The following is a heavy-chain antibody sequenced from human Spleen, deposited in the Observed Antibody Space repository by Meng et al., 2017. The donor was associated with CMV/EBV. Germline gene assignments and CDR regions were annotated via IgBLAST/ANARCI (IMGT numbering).Heavy chain of an antibody. Sequence: GESLKISCVASGFTFGDHYMSWIRQAPGKGLEWVSHIFGSGSRKYYADSVKGRFTISRDNAKNSLDLQMSSLRAEDTAVYYCARRAISYYGMDVWGQGTTVTVSS. V-gene: IGHV3-11*01. J-gene: IGHJ6*02. CDR1: GFTFGDHY. CDR2: IFGSGSRK. CDR3: ARRAISYYGMDV. D-gene: IGHD2-2*02.